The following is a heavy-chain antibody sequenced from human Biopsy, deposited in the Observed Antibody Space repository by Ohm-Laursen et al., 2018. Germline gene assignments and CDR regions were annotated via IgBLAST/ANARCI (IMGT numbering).Heavy chain of an antibody. D-gene: IGHD2-15*01. Sequence: ASVKVSCKVSGDRFTELSIHWVRQAPGKGLEWMGGFDTEEGQRTYAQKFQGRLTMTEDTSADTAYMELRGLRSEDAAVYYCAADSENCGGNCYIYWGQGTQVTVSS. CDR3: AADSENCGGNCYIY. CDR1: GDRFTELS. CDR2: FDTEEGQR. J-gene: IGHJ4*02. V-gene: IGHV1-24*01.